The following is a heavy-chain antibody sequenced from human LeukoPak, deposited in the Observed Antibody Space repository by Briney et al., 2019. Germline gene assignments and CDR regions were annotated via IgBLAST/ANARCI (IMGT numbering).Heavy chain of an antibody. Sequence: GGSLRLSCAASGFTFSSYGMHWVRQAPGKGLDWVAVISYDGSNKYYADSVKGRFTISRDNSKNTLYLQMNSLRAEDTAVYYCAKEGIAVAGEGYFDYWGQGTLVTVSS. CDR3: AKEGIAVAGEGYFDY. J-gene: IGHJ4*02. CDR2: ISYDGSNK. D-gene: IGHD6-19*01. V-gene: IGHV3-30*18. CDR1: GFTFSSYG.